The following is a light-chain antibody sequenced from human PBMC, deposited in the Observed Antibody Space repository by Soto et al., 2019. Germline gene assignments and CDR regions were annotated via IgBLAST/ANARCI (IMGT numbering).Light chain of an antibody. J-gene: IGKJ4*01. CDR1: QSVSGD. CDR2: DAS. Sequence: EIVLTQSPSTLSLSPGERATLSCRATQSVSGDLAWYQQKPGQAPRLLMYDASKRATGIPARFSGSGSGTDFTLTISGLEPEDFAIYYCQQRSNWPLTFGAGTKVDIK. V-gene: IGKV3-11*01. CDR3: QQRSNWPLT.